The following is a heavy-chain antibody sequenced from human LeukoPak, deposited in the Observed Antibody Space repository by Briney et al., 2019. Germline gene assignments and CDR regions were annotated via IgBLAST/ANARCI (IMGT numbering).Heavy chain of an antibody. J-gene: IGHJ4*02. V-gene: IGHV3-33*06. CDR1: GFTFSHYG. Sequence: GTSLRLSCATSGFTFSHYGMHWVRQAPGKGLEWVAVIWSDGGNRYYGDPVKGRFTTSRDNFQRTVYLQMNSLRAEDTAVYYCAKDAQRGFDYSNSLDNWGQGTLVTVSS. CDR3: AKDAQRGFDYSNSLDN. D-gene: IGHD4-11*01. CDR2: IWSDGGNR.